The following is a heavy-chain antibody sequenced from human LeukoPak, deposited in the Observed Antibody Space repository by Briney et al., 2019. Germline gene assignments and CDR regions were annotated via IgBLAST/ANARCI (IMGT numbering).Heavy chain of an antibody. CDR2: ISYDGSNK. D-gene: IGHD3-3*01. Sequence: PGGSLRLSCAASGFTFSSYGMQWVRQAPGKGLEWVAVISYDGSNKYYADSVKGRFTISRDNSKNTLYLQMNSLRAEDTAVYYCAKAHYDFWSGYSPDIWGQGTMVTVSS. J-gene: IGHJ3*02. V-gene: IGHV3-30*18. CDR1: GFTFSSYG. CDR3: AKAHYDFWSGYSPDI.